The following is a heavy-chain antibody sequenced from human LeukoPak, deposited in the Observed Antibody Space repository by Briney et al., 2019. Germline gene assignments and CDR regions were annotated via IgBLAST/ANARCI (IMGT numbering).Heavy chain of an antibody. V-gene: IGHV4-34*01. J-gene: IGHJ4*02. CDR1: GGSFSGYY. CDR3: ARGPGLAVRDY. Sequence: SETLSLTCAVYGGSFSGYYWSWIRQPPGKGLEWIGEINHSGSTNYNPSLKSRVTISVDTSKNQFSLKLSSVTAADTAVYYCARGPGLAVRDYWGQGTLVTVSS. D-gene: IGHD6-19*01. CDR2: INHSGST.